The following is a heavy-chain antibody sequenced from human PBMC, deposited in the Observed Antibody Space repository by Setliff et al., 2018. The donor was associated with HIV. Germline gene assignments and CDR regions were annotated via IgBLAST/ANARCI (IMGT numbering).Heavy chain of an antibody. V-gene: IGHV4-4*08. Sequence: SETLSLTCSVSGGSISRYYWSWIRQSPGKGLEWIAYFYTSGSTNYNPSLKSRVTISVDTSKNQFSLKLSSVTAADTAVYSCARVKRGLEWLPYGYFDYWGQGTRVTVSS. CDR3: ARVKRGLEWLPYGYFDY. D-gene: IGHD3-3*01. CDR2: FYTSGST. J-gene: IGHJ4*02. CDR1: GGSISRYY.